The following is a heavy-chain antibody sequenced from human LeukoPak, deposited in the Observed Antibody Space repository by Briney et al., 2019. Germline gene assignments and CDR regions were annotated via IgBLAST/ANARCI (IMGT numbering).Heavy chain of an antibody. CDR3: AKGGPVEMATTHDY. D-gene: IGHD5-24*01. CDR2: ISYDGSNK. V-gene: IGHV3-30*18. J-gene: IGHJ4*02. Sequence: GGSLRLSCAASGFTFSSYGMHWVRQAPGKGLEWVAVISYDGSNKYYADSVKGRFTISRDNSKNTLYLQMNSLRAEDTAVYYCAKGGPVEMATTHDYWGQGTLVTVSS. CDR1: GFTFSSYG.